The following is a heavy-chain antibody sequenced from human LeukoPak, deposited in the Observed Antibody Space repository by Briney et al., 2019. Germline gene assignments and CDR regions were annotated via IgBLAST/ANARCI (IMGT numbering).Heavy chain of an antibody. CDR3: ARSGRYSGSYSLDY. CDR2: ISAYNGNT. D-gene: IGHD1-26*01. Sequence: VASVKVSCKASGYTFTSYGISWVRQAPGQGLEWMGWISAYNGNTNYAQKLQGRVTMTTDTSTSTAYMELRSLRSDDTAVYYCARSGRYSGSYSLDYWGQGTLVTVSS. V-gene: IGHV1-18*01. CDR1: GYTFTSYG. J-gene: IGHJ4*02.